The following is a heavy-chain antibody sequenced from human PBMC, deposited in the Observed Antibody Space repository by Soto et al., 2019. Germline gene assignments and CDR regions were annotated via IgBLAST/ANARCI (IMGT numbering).Heavy chain of an antibody. CDR2: IIPIFGTA. CDR1: GGTFSSYA. J-gene: IGHJ6*02. D-gene: IGHD1-26*01. CDR3: ASVSVGATTAYYGMDV. V-gene: IGHV1-69*01. Sequence: QVQLVQSGAEVKKPGSSVKVSCKASGGTFSSYAISWVRQAPGQGLEWMGGIIPIFGTANYAQKFQGRVTITADESTSTAYMVLSSLRSEDTGVYYCASVSVGATTAYYGMDVWGQGTTVTVSS.